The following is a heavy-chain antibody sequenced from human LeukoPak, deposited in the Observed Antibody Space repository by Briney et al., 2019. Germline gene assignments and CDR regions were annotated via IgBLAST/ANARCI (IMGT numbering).Heavy chain of an antibody. J-gene: IGHJ4*02. CDR3: ARLDYSNDGYFDH. V-gene: IGHV3-23*01. CDR2: ISGSGGSR. Sequence: PGESLKISCAASGFTFSSYAMNWVRQAPGKGLEWVSVISGSGGSRDYADSVKGRFTISRDNSKNTLYLQMNSLRAEDTAVYYCARLDYSNDGYFDHWGQGTLVTVSS. CDR1: GFTFSSYA. D-gene: IGHD4-11*01.